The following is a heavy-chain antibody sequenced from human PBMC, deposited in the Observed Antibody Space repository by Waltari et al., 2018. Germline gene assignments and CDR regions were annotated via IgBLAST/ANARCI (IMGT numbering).Heavy chain of an antibody. CDR1: GGSFSGYY. Sequence: QVQLQQWGAGLLKPSETLSLTCAVYGGSFSGYYWSWIRQPPGKGLEWIGEINHSGSTNYNPSRKSRVTISVDTSKNQFSLKLSSVTAADTAVYYCARGRKDGYNYFDYWGQGTLVTVSS. CDR3: ARGRKDGYNYFDY. CDR2: INHSGST. V-gene: IGHV4-34*01. D-gene: IGHD5-12*01. J-gene: IGHJ4*02.